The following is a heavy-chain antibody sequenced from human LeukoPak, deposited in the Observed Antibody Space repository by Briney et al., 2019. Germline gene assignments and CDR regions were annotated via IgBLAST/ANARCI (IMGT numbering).Heavy chain of an antibody. J-gene: IGHJ4*02. CDR1: GFTFDDYG. D-gene: IGHD3-16*01. Sequence: PGGSLRLSCAASGFTFDDYGMSWVRQAPGKGLEWVSAISGSGGSTYYADSVKGRFTISRDNSKNTLYLQMNSLRAEDTAVYYCAKREDPYDYVWGSYFDYWGQGTLVTVSS. CDR2: ISGSGGST. V-gene: IGHV3-23*01. CDR3: AKREDPYDYVWGSYFDY.